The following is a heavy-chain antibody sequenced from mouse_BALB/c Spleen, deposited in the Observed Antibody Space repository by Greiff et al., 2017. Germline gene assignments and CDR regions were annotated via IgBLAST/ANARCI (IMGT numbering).Heavy chain of an antibody. CDR2: ISYSGST. J-gene: IGHJ3*01. D-gene: IGHD1-1*01. V-gene: IGHV3-2*02. CDR3: TEGGRRLPRSWLAY. Sequence: DVQLQVSGPGLVKPSQSLSLTCTVTGYSITSDYAWNWIRQFPGNKLEWMGDISYSGSTSYNPSLKSRISITRDTSKNQFFLQLNSVTTKDTATYNCTEGGRRLPRSWLAYWGEGTLVTVSA. CDR1: GYSITSDYA.